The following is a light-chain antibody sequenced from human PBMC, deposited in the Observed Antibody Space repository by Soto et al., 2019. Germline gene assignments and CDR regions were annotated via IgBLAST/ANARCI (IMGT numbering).Light chain of an antibody. V-gene: IGKV1-5*03. Sequence: DIHMTQSPSTLSASVGDRLTITCRASQSISSWLAWYQQKPWKAPKPLIYKASSLESGVPSRFSGSGSATEFTRTISSLQPADFATYYCQQYNSLWTFGQGTKVEIK. CDR2: KAS. CDR3: QQYNSLWT. J-gene: IGKJ1*01. CDR1: QSISSW.